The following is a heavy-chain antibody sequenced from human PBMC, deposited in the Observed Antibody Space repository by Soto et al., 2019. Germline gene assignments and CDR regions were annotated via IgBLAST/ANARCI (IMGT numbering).Heavy chain of an antibody. D-gene: IGHD2-2*01. CDR1: GYTFTSYG. V-gene: IGHV1-18*01. Sequence: ASVKVSFKASGYTFTSYGISWVRQAPGQGLEWMGWISAYNGNTNYAQKLQGRVTMTTDTSTSTAYMELRSLRSDDTAVYYCARSIGYCSSTSCPDAFDIWGQGTMVTVSS. CDR2: ISAYNGNT. CDR3: ARSIGYCSSTSCPDAFDI. J-gene: IGHJ3*02.